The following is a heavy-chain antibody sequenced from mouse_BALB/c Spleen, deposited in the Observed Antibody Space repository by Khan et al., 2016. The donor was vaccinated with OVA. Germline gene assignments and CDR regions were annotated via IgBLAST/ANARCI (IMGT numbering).Heavy chain of an antibody. D-gene: IGHD2-14*01. J-gene: IGHJ3*01. CDR2: INPSNGYT. CDR1: GYTFTSYT. V-gene: IGHV1-4*01. CDR3: VRDGAYHRNDGWFAY. Sequence: QVQLKESGAELARPGASVKMSCKASGYTFTSYTIPWIKKRAGQGLEWIGYINPSNGYTNYNQKFKDKATLTTDKSSTTAYLQLSSLTSDDSAVYNCVRDGAYHRNDGWFAYWGQGTLVTVSA.